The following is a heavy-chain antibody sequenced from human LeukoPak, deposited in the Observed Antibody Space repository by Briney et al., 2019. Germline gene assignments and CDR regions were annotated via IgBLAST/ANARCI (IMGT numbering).Heavy chain of an antibody. CDR3: TEGRGI. CDR1: GGSIITNDYW. V-gene: IGHV4-39*07. CDR2: IDHAGTT. Sequence: SETLSLTCVVSGGSIITNDYWWGWIRQPSGKGLEWIGTIDHAGTTFYNVSLKSRVTISVATSKNQFSLKLTSVTAADTAIYYCTEGRGIWGQGTLVTVSS. J-gene: IGHJ4*02. D-gene: IGHD3-10*01.